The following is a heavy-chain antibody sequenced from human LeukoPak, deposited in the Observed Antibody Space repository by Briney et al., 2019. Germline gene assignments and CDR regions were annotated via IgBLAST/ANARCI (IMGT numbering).Heavy chain of an antibody. CDR2: INHSGIT. V-gene: IGHV4-38-2*02. D-gene: IGHD3-22*01. CDR1: SYSIRSDYY. Sequence: SETLSLTCTVSSYSIRSDYYWGWIRQTPGKGLEWIASINHSGITYYNPSLKSRVTISVGMSKNQFSLKLTSVTAADTAVYYCGRDRPSGYYDYWGQGILVTVSS. J-gene: IGHJ4*02. CDR3: GRDRPSGYYDY.